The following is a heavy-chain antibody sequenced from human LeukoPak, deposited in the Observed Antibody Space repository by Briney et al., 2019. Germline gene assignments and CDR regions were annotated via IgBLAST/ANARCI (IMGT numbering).Heavy chain of an antibody. J-gene: IGHJ5*02. V-gene: IGHV3-21*01. CDR1: GFTFSSYS. D-gene: IGHD6-13*01. Sequence: GGSLRLSCAASGFTFSSYSMNWVRQAPGKGLEWVSSISSSSSYIYYADSVKGRFTISRDNAKNSLYLQMNSLRAEDTAVYYCARDSTGGSWYWGDWFDPWGQGTLVTVSS. CDR3: ARDSTGGSWYWGDWFDP. CDR2: ISSSSSYI.